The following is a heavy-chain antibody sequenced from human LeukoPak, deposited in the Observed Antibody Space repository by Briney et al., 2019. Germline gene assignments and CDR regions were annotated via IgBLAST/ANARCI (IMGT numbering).Heavy chain of an antibody. J-gene: IGHJ4*02. CDR1: GYTFTGYY. Sequence: ASVTVSCKAAGYTFTGYYMYWVRQAPGQGLEWMGWISGYSGNTNYAQKFQGRVTMSTDTSTTTGYMEVRSLRSDDTAVYYCARSTESGWRELDSWGQGTLVTVSS. CDR3: ARSTESGWRELDS. CDR2: ISGYSGNT. D-gene: IGHD6-19*01. V-gene: IGHV1-18*04.